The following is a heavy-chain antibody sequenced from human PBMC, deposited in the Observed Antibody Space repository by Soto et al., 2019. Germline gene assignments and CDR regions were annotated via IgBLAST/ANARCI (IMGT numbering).Heavy chain of an antibody. Sequence: EVQLVESGGGLVQPGGSLRLSCADSGFTFSSYAMHWVRQAPGKGLEYVSAISSNGGSTYYANSVKGRFTISRDNSKNTLYLQMGSLRAEDMAVYYCAKSPGRCSGGSCYFAFDIWGQGTMVTVSS. CDR1: GFTFSSYA. J-gene: IGHJ3*02. CDR3: AKSPGRCSGGSCYFAFDI. CDR2: ISSNGGST. V-gene: IGHV3-64*01. D-gene: IGHD2-15*01.